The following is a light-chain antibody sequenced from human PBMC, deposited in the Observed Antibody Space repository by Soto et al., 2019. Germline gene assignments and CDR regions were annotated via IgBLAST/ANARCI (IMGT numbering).Light chain of an antibody. J-gene: IGKJ2*01. Sequence: EIVLTQSPGTLSLSPGERATLYCRTSRSDRNTYLAWYQQKPGQAPRLLIYGASSRATGIPDRFSGSGSGTDFTLTISRLEPEDFAVYYCQQYGASPPVYAFGQGTKLEIK. CDR2: GAS. V-gene: IGKV3-20*01. CDR3: QQYGASPPVYA. CDR1: RSDRNTY.